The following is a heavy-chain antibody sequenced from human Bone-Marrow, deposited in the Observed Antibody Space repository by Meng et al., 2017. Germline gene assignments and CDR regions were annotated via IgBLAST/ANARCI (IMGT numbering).Heavy chain of an antibody. J-gene: IGHJ6*02. D-gene: IGHD3-3*01. CDR1: GGTFSSYA. Sequence: SVKVSCKASGGTFSSYAISWVRQAPGQGLEWMGGIIPIFGTANYAQKFQGRVTITTDESTSTAYMELSSLRSEDTAVYYCARPSTYYDFWSGYYSYYGMDVWGQGTTVTVSS. CDR3: ARPSTYYDFWSGYYSYYGMDV. CDR2: IIPIFGTA. V-gene: IGHV1-69*05.